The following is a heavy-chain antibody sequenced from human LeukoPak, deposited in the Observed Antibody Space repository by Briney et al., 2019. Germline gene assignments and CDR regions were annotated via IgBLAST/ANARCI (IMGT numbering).Heavy chain of an antibody. V-gene: IGHV1-24*01. CDR1: GYTLTELS. D-gene: IGHD6-13*01. Sequence: ASVKVSCEVSGYTLTELSMHWVRQAPGKGLEWMGGFDPEDGETIYAQKFQGRVTMTEDTSTDTAYMELSSLRSEDTAVYYCATATYSSSWYLFDYWGQGTLVTVSS. CDR3: ATATYSSSWYLFDY. CDR2: FDPEDGET. J-gene: IGHJ4*02.